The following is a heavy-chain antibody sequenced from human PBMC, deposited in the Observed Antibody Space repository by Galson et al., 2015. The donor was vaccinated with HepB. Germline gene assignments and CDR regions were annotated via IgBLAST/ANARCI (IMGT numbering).Heavy chain of an antibody. CDR3: SRDIRGNAFDI. D-gene: IGHD3-16*01. CDR2: ISTDGSGT. CDR1: GFSFSNYW. Sequence: SLRLSCAASGFSFSNYWMHWVRHAPGKGLVWVSRISTDGSGTNYADSVAGPFAISRDNAKNTLYLQMNSLKTEDTAVYYCSRDIRGNAFDIWGQGTMVTVSS. V-gene: IGHV3-74*01. J-gene: IGHJ3*02.